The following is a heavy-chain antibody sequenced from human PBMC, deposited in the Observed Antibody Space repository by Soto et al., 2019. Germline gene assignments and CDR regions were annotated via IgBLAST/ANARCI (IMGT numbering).Heavy chain of an antibody. CDR1: GFTFNKAW. CDR2: IKSQTDGGTT. D-gene: IGHD4-17*01. V-gene: IGHV3-15*01. Sequence: EVQLVESGGVLVKPGGSLRLSCAASGFTFNKAWMTWVRQAPGKGLEWVGRIKSQTDGGTTDYTAPVNGRFTISRDDSKNTLYLQMNSLKTEDTAVYYCATRPPPYGDSALDFWGQGTLVTVSS. J-gene: IGHJ4*02. CDR3: ATRPPPYGDSALDF.